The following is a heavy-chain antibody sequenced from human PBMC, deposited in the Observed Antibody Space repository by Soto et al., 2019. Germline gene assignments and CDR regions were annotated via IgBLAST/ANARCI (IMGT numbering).Heavy chain of an antibody. CDR1: GYTFTSYA. J-gene: IGHJ4*02. CDR3: ARSIVVVTALDY. Sequence: QVQLVQSGAEEKKPGASVKVACKASGYTFTSYAMHWVRPAPGQRLEWVGWINAGNGNTKYSQKFQGRVTITRDTSASTGYKELSSLRSEDTAVYYCARSIVVVTALDYWGQGTLVTVSS. CDR2: INAGNGNT. V-gene: IGHV1-3*05. D-gene: IGHD2-21*02.